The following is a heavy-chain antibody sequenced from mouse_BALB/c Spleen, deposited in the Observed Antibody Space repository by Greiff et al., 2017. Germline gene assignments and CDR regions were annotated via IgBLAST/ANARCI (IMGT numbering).Heavy chain of an antibody. Sequence: VKLQQSGAELVRPGTSVKVSCKASGYAFTNYLIEWVKQRPGQGLEWIGVINPGSGGTNYNEKFKGKATLTADKSSSTAYMQLSSLTSDDSAVYFCARGTTVKDFDYWGQGTTLTVSS. CDR1: GYAFTNYL. D-gene: IGHD1-1*01. CDR2: INPGSGGT. CDR3: ARGTTVKDFDY. V-gene: IGHV1-54*01. J-gene: IGHJ2*01.